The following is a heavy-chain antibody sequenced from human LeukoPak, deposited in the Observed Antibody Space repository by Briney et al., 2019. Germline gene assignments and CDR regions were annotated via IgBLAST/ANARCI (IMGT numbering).Heavy chain of an antibody. CDR1: GFTFSGSP. Sequence: PGGSLRLSCAASGFTFSGSPMHWVRQAPGKGLEWVGIISRDGNSKYYGDAVKGRFTISRDNSDYTVFLQMTSLRAEDTAVYYCASASSHRIAEGGDYWGQGTLVTVSS. CDR2: ISRDGNSK. CDR3: ASASSHRIAEGGDY. V-gene: IGHV3-30*07. D-gene: IGHD6-13*01. J-gene: IGHJ4*02.